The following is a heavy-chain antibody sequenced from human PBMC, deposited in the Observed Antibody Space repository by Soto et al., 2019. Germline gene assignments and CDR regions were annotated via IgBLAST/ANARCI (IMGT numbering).Heavy chain of an antibody. CDR2: IPNNGNT. D-gene: IGHD1-7*01. Sequence: SETLSLTCTVSGGSISSYRWSWIRQPAWKGLEWIGRIPNNGNTQYNPSLKSRVTVSVDTSRNQFFLNLHSVTAADSAVYFCGRESGETWDYEAYWGQGTPVTVSS. CDR3: GRESGETWDYEAY. CDR1: GGSISSYR. J-gene: IGHJ4*02. V-gene: IGHV4-4*07.